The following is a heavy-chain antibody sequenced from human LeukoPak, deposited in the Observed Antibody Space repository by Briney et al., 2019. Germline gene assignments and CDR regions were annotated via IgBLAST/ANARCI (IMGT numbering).Heavy chain of an antibody. V-gene: IGHV3-7*04. Sequence: GGSLRLSCAASGFTYSTYWMIWVRQAPGKGLEWVASIKQDGSEKYYVDSVKGRFTISRDNTKNLLYLQMNSLRVEDTAVYYCAGGSGWLFDLWGQGTLVTVSS. CDR3: AGGSGWLFDL. D-gene: IGHD6-19*01. CDR1: GFTYSTYW. CDR2: IKQDGSEK. J-gene: IGHJ4*02.